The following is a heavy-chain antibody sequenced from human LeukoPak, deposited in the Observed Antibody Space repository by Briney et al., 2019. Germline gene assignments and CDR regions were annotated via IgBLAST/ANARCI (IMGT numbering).Heavy chain of an antibody. Sequence: GGSLRLSCAASGFTVSRKYMSWVRQAPGKGLEWVSLIYSDGRTYYADSVKGRFTVSRDNSKNTLYLQMNSLRAEDTAVYYCATRPGGDYPYFDYWGQGALVTVAS. CDR3: ATRPGGDYPYFDY. D-gene: IGHD4-17*01. J-gene: IGHJ4*02. CDR2: IYSDGRT. V-gene: IGHV3-53*01. CDR1: GFTVSRKY.